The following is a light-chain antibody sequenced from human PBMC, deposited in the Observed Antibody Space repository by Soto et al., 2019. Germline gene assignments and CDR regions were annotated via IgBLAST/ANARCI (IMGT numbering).Light chain of an antibody. CDR3: QQSYSTPGT. J-gene: IGKJ1*01. Sequence: DIQMTQSPSSLSASVGDRVTITCRASQSISSYLNWYQQKPGKAPKLLIYAASSLQSGVPSRFSGSGSGTDVTLPISSLQPEDFATYYCQQSYSTPGTFGQGTKVEIK. V-gene: IGKV1-39*01. CDR2: AAS. CDR1: QSISSY.